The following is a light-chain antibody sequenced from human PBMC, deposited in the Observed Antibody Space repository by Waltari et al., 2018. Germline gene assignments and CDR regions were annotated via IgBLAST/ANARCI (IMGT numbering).Light chain of an antibody. Sequence: QSVLTQPPSVSGAPGQRVTISCPGSSSNLGAGYDVNWYQQLPGKVPKLLIYGNSNRPAGVPDRISGSKSGTSASLAITGLQAEDEADYYCQSYDSSLGGSVFGGGTKLTVL. V-gene: IGLV1-40*01. CDR1: SSNLGAGYD. J-gene: IGLJ2*01. CDR3: QSYDSSLGGSV. CDR2: GNS.